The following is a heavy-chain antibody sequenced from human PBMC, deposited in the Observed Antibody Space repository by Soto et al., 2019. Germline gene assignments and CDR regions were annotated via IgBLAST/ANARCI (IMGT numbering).Heavy chain of an antibody. CDR1: VDSFTSYW. V-gene: IGHV5-51*01. Sequence: GETLKITCQVSVDSFTSYWICWLRHMPGKGLEWMGIIYPGDSDTRYSPSFQGQVTISADKSISTAYLQWSSLKASDTAMYYCARQAYSSSSPRFDPWGQGTLVTVSS. J-gene: IGHJ5*02. D-gene: IGHD6-6*01. CDR3: ARQAYSSSSPRFDP. CDR2: IYPGDSDT.